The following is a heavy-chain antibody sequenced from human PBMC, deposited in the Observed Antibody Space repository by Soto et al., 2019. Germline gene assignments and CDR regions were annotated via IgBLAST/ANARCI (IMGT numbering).Heavy chain of an antibody. CDR2: IYYSGST. CDR1: GGSISSGDYY. J-gene: IGHJ6*02. D-gene: IGHD2-15*01. V-gene: IGHV4-30-4*01. Sequence: SETLSLTCTVSGGSISSGDYYWSWIRQPPGKGLEWIGYIYYSGSTYYNPSLKSRVTISVDTSKNQFSLKLSSVTAADTAVYYCARAGGKHYGMDVWGQGTTVTVS. CDR3: ARAGGKHYGMDV.